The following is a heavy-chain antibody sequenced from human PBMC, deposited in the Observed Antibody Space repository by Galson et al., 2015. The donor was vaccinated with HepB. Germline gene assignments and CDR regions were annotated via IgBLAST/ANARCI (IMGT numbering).Heavy chain of an antibody. J-gene: IGHJ5*02. CDR3: ARDRERDVGDFYDGTDQFDP. Sequence: SVKVSGKASGGTFSSYSISWVRQAPGQGLEWMGRIIPILGIANYAQNFQGRVTITTDNSKSTAYMELSSLRSEDTAVYYCARDRERDVGDFYDGTDQFDPWGQGTLVTVSS. CDR1: GGTFSSYS. V-gene: IGHV1-69*04. CDR2: IIPILGIA. D-gene: IGHD3-16*01.